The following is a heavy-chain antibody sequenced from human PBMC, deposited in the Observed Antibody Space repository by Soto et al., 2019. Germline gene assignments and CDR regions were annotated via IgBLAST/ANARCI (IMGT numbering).Heavy chain of an antibody. CDR2: TYYRSKWYD. CDR1: GDSVSSNTVA. J-gene: IGHJ3*02. Sequence: PSQTLSLTCAISGDSVSSNTVAWNWIRQSPSRGFEWLGRTYYRSKWYDDYAESVKSRITINPDTSKNQFSLKLSSVTAADTAVYYCARDVGITMIEVGAFDIWGQGTMVTVSS. V-gene: IGHV6-1*01. D-gene: IGHD3-22*01. CDR3: ARDVGITMIEVGAFDI.